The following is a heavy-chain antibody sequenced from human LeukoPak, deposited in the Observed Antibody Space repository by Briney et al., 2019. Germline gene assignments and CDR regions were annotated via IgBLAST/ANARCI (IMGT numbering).Heavy chain of an antibody. Sequence: GGSLRLSCVASGFTFSNYWMNWVRQAPGKGLEWVASIKQDGGETYYVDSVKGRFTISRDNAKNSLYLQMNSLRAEDTAVYYCARDQWELYDWGQGTLVTVSS. J-gene: IGHJ4*02. V-gene: IGHV3-7*01. D-gene: IGHD1-26*01. CDR1: GFTFSNYW. CDR3: ARDQWELYD. CDR2: IKQDGGET.